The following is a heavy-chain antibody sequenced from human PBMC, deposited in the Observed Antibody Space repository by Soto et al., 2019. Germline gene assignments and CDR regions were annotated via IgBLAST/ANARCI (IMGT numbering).Heavy chain of an antibody. J-gene: IGHJ4*02. V-gene: IGHV3-23*01. CDR3: AKNWDTTSSSSSH. CDR1: GFTFSTYA. CDR2: ISGTGGST. D-gene: IGHD6-6*01. Sequence: EVQLLESGGGLVQPGGSLRLSCAASGFTFSTYAMSWVRQAPGKGLEWVSAISGTGGSTYYADSVKGRFTISRDNSKNTPYLQMNSLRAEDTAVYYCAKNWDTTSSSSSHWGQGTLVTVSA.